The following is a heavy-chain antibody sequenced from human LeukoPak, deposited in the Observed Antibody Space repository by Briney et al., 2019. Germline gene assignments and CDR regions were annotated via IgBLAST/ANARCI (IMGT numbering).Heavy chain of an antibody. Sequence: SGGSLRLSWAASGLTLSSSAMSWVGQGAGKGLEWVSAICGSGGSTYYADSVKGRFTISRDNAKNSLYLQMNSLRAEDTAVYYCARVGLRELLHYYYGMDVWGQGTTVTVSS. CDR1: GLTLSSSA. CDR3: ARVGLRELLHYYYGMDV. CDR2: ICGSGGST. J-gene: IGHJ6*02. V-gene: IGHV3-23*01. D-gene: IGHD1-26*01.